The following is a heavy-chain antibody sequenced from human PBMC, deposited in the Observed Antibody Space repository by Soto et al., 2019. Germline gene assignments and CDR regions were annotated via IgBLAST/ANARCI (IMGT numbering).Heavy chain of an antibody. J-gene: IGHJ6*02. CDR2: IIPIFGTA. Sequence: QVQLVQSGAEVKKPGSSVKVSCKASGGTFSSSDISWLRQAPGQGLEWMGGIIPIFGTANYAQKIQGRVTITADKYTSTAYMELSSLRSEDTAVYYCAECYPTDPYYYYYGMDVCGQGTTVPVSS. CDR1: GGTFSSSD. D-gene: IGHD3-3*01. V-gene: IGHV1-69*06. CDR3: AECYPTDPYYYYYGMDV.